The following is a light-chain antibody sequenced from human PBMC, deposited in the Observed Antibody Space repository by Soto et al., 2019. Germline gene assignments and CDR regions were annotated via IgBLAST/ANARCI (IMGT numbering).Light chain of an antibody. CDR2: DVS. J-gene: IGKJ4*01. CDR1: QSVSNS. V-gene: IGKV3-11*01. CDR3: QQRSNWSLT. Sequence: EIVLTQSPATLSLSPGERATLSCWASQSVSNSLAWYQQTPGQAPRLLIYDVSTRATGIPARFGGSGSGTDFSLTISSLETEDCAVFYCQQRSNWSLTFGGGTKVEI.